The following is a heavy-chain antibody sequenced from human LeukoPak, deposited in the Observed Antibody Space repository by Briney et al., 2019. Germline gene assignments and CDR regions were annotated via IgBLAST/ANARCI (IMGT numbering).Heavy chain of an antibody. CDR1: GGSIKSTAYY. D-gene: IGHD3-22*01. V-gene: IGHV4-39*01. J-gene: IGHJ4*02. Sequence: SETLSLTCTVSGGSIKSTAYYWGWIRQPPGKGLEWIGSFYYSGSTFNNPSLQSRVTVSVDTSRNQFSLKLSSVTAADTAVYYCASLDYYDSSGYYYGRGGQGTLVTVSS. CDR2: FYYSGST. CDR3: ASLDYYDSSGYYYGR.